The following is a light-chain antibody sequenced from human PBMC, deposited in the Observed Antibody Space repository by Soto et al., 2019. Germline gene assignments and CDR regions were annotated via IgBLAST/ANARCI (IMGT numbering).Light chain of an antibody. Sequence: QSVLTQPPSVSGAPGQRVAISYTGSSSNIGAGYDVHWYQQLPGTAPKLLIYGNTNRPSGVPDRFSGSKSGTSASLAITGLQAEDEADYYCQSYDNSLSGWVFGGGTQLTVL. CDR2: GNT. J-gene: IGLJ3*02. CDR3: QSYDNSLSGWV. V-gene: IGLV1-40*01. CDR1: SSNIGAGYD.